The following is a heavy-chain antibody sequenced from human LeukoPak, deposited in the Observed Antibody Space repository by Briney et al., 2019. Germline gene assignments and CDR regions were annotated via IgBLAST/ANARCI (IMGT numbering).Heavy chain of an antibody. D-gene: IGHD3-9*01. CDR1: GFTFSSYA. Sequence: QPGGSLRLSCAASGFTFSSYAMHWVRQAPGKGLEWVAVISYDGSNKYYADSVKGRFTISRDNSKNTLYLQMNSLRAEDTAVYYCAKAPYYDILTGYCDYWGQGTLVTVSS. V-gene: IGHV3-30-3*01. J-gene: IGHJ4*02. CDR2: ISYDGSNK. CDR3: AKAPYYDILTGYCDY.